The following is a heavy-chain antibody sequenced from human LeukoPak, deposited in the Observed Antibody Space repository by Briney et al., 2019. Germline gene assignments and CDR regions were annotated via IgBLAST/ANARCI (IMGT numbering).Heavy chain of an antibody. J-gene: IGHJ5*02. Sequence: GRSLRLSCAASGFTFSSYGMHWVRQAPGKGLEWVALIWYDGTIKYYADSVKGRFTISRDNSKNTLSLQMNSLRAEDTAVYYCAREHYHGSGSYKVNWFDPWGQGTLVTVSS. D-gene: IGHD3-10*01. CDR2: IWYDGTIK. CDR3: AREHYHGSGSYKVNWFDP. CDR1: GFTFSSYG. V-gene: IGHV3-33*01.